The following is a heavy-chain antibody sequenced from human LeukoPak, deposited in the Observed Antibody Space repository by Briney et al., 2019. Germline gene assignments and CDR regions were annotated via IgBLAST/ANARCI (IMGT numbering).Heavy chain of an antibody. CDR2: ITSKPYGGTT. CDR1: GFTFGDYA. J-gene: IGHJ6*02. CDR3: TRTGTPYYYYGMDV. Sequence: GGSLRLSCTASGFTFGDYAMSWVRQAPGKGLEWVGFITSKPYGGTTEYAASVKGRFTISRDDSKSIAYLQMNSLKTEDTAVYYCTRTGTPYYYYGMDVWGQRTMVTVSS. V-gene: IGHV3-49*04. D-gene: IGHD1-1*01.